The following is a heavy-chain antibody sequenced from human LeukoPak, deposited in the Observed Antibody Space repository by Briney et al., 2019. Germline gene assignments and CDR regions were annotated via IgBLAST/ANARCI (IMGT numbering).Heavy chain of an antibody. Sequence: SVKVSCKASGYTFTSYGISWVRQAPGQGLEWMGGIIPIFGTANYAQKFQGRVTITADKSTSTAYMELSSLRSEDTAVYYCARARYCSGGSCYWTPYYYYGMDVWGKGTTVTVSS. CDR1: GYTFTSYG. D-gene: IGHD2-15*01. V-gene: IGHV1-69*06. CDR3: ARARYCSGGSCYWTPYYYYGMDV. CDR2: IIPIFGTA. J-gene: IGHJ6*04.